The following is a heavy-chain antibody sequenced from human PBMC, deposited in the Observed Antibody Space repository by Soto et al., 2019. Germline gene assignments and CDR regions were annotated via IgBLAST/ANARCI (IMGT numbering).Heavy chain of an antibody. J-gene: IGHJ6*03. D-gene: IGHD6-19*01. Sequence: QDQLLQSGAEVKKPGASVTVSCKASGYSFTNYGITWVRQAPGQGLEWMGWIRAFTGNTHYAPKLQGRVTMTTDASTSTAYMELRSLRSDATAVYYCARDRGVAPPVAGNTHYYYYMDVWGKGTTVTVSS. CDR1: GYSFTNYG. CDR3: ARDRGVAPPVAGNTHYYYYMDV. CDR2: IRAFTGNT. V-gene: IGHV1-18*01.